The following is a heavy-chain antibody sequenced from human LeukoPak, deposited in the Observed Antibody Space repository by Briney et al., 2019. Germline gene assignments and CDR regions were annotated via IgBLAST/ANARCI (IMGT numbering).Heavy chain of an antibody. V-gene: IGHV4-34*01. Sequence: SETLSLTCAVYGGSFSGYYWSWIRQPPGKGLEWIGEINHSGSTNYNPSPKSRVTISVDTSKNQFSLKLSSVTAADTAVYYCARGRVMITFGGVIATLDYWGQGTLVTVSS. CDR1: GGSFSGYY. CDR2: INHSGST. CDR3: ARGRVMITFGGVIATLDY. J-gene: IGHJ4*02. D-gene: IGHD3-16*02.